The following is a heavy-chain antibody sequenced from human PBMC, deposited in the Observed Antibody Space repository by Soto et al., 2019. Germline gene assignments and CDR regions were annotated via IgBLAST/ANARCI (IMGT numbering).Heavy chain of an antibody. CDR1: GGTFSSYA. CDR2: IIPIFGTA. Sequence: SVKVSCKASGGTFSSYAISWVLQAPGQGLEWMGGIIPIFGTANYAQKFQGRVTITADESTSTAYMELSSLRSEDTAVYYCASTKGLNVVVTDEWFDPWGQGTLVTVSS. D-gene: IGHD2-21*02. V-gene: IGHV1-69*13. CDR3: ASTKGLNVVVTDEWFDP. J-gene: IGHJ5*02.